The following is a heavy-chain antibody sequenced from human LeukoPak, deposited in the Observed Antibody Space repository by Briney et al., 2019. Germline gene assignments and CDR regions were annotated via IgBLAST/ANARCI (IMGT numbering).Heavy chain of an antibody. CDR2: IRLDGSEK. D-gene: IGHD3-10*01. J-gene: IGHJ5*02. CDR1: GFIFSNYW. Sequence: GGSLRLPCAASGFIFSNYWMSWVRQAPGKGLEWVANIRLDGSEKYYVDSVKGRFTISRDNAKNSLYLQMNSLRAEDTAVYYCARDSERGVNWFDPWGQGTLVTVSS. CDR3: ARDSERGVNWFDP. V-gene: IGHV3-7*01.